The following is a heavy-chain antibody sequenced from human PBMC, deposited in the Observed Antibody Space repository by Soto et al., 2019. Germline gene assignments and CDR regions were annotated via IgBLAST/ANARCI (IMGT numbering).Heavy chain of an antibody. V-gene: IGHV3-7*01. J-gene: IGHJ6*03. CDR2: IKQDGSEK. Sequence: GGSLRLSCAASGFTFSSYWMSWVRQAPGKGLEWVANIKQDGSEKYYVDSVKGRFTISRDNAKNSLYLQMNSLRAEDTAVYYCARGGRYSSSWYHRYYYYYMDVWGKGTTVTVSS. D-gene: IGHD6-13*01. CDR1: GFTFSSYW. CDR3: ARGGRYSSSWYHRYYYYYMDV.